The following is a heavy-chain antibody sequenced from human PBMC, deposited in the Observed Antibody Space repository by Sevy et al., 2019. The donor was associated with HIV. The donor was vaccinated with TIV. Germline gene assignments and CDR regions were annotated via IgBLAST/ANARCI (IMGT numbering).Heavy chain of an antibody. CDR1: GYSFISHW. Sequence: GESLKISCKGSGYSFISHWIAWVRQMPGKGLEWMGIIYPGDSDTKDSPSFQGQVTISADKSISTAYLQWSSLKASDTAMYYYARLAEMATMTAGNDYWRQGTLVTVSS. D-gene: IGHD2-21*02. J-gene: IGHJ4*02. CDR3: ARLAEMATMTAGNDY. CDR2: IYPGDSDT. V-gene: IGHV5-51*01.